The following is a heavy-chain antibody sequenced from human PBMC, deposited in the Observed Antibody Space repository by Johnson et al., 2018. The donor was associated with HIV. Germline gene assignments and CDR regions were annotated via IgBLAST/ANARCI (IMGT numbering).Heavy chain of an antibody. CDR2: VRSKADNYAT. CDR3: TDHFRVDAFDI. J-gene: IGHJ3*02. CDR1: GFTFSGSA. D-gene: IGHD3-3*02. V-gene: IGHV3-73*01. Sequence: VQLVESGGGLVQPGGSLKLSCAASGFTFSGSAMHWVRQASGKGLEWVGRVRSKADNYATAYAASVKGRFTISRDASKNTAYMQMNSLQAEDTAVYYCTDHFRVDAFDIWGQGTMVTVSS.